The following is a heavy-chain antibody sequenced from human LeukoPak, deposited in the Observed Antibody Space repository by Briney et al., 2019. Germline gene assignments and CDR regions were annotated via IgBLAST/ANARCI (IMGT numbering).Heavy chain of an antibody. CDR2: ISSSSSYI. D-gene: IGHD2-2*01. V-gene: IGHV3-21*01. Sequence: GGSLRLSCAASGFTFSSYSMNWVRQAPGKGLEWVSSISSSSSYIYYADSVRGRFTISRDNAKNSLYLQTNSLRAEDTAVYYCARVRYCSSTSCPSDYWGQGTLVTVSS. CDR1: GFTFSSYS. J-gene: IGHJ4*02. CDR3: ARVRYCSSTSCPSDY.